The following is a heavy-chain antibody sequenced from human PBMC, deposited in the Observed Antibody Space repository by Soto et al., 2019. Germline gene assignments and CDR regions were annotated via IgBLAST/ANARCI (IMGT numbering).Heavy chain of an antibody. J-gene: IGHJ4*02. CDR3: AKGLKQWLAATTFDY. Sequence: GGSLRLSCSASGFTFSTYTLHWVRQALGRGLESVAVVSSGGGSTHYADSVKGRFTISRDNSKNTLYLQMNSLRAEDTAVYYCAKGLKQWLAATTFDYWGQGTRVTVSS. V-gene: IGHV3-64*04. CDR2: VSSGGGST. D-gene: IGHD6-19*01. CDR1: GFTFSTYT.